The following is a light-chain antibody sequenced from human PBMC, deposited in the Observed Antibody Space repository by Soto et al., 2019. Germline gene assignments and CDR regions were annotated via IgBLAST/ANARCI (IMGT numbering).Light chain of an antibody. J-gene: IGKJ1*01. CDR2: GAS. CDR1: QSVGSR. CDR3: QQYNDCPRT. Sequence: VMTKSAFKLSESPWERATLSCRASQSVGSRLAWYHQKPGQAARLLIYGASNRSTGILARCTGSGSGTEFTLTISSRLSEDFAFYYFQQYNDCPRTFGLGTKVDIK. V-gene: IGKV3-15*01.